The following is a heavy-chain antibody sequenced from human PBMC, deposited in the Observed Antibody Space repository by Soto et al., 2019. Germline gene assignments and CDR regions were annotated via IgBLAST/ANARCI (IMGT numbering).Heavy chain of an antibody. D-gene: IGHD2-2*02. CDR3: ASQPLSKEIVVVPAAIPHYYYYGMDV. J-gene: IGHJ6*02. CDR1: GGSVSSGSYY. V-gene: IGHV4-61*01. Sequence: QVQLQESGPGLVKPSETLSLTCTVSGGSVSSGSYYWSWIRQPPGKGLEWIGYIYYSGSTNYNPSLKSRVTISVDTSKNQFSLKLSSVTAADTAVYYCASQPLSKEIVVVPAAIPHYYYYGMDVWGQGTTVTVSS. CDR2: IYYSGST.